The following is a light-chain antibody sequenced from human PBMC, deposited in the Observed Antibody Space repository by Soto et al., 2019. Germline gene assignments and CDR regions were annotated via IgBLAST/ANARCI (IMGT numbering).Light chain of an antibody. CDR2: EGS. Sequence: QSALTQPASVSGSPGQSITISCTGTSSDVGGYILVSWYQQEPGKAPKLMIYEGSKRPSGVSNRFSGSKSGNTASLAISGLQSEDEADYYCAAWDDSLNGHVFGTGTKLTVL. J-gene: IGLJ1*01. CDR1: SSDVGGYIL. CDR3: AAWDDSLNGHV. V-gene: IGLV2-14*02.